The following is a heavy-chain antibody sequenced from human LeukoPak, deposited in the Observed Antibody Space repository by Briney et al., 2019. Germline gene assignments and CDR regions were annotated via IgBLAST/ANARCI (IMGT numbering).Heavy chain of an antibody. D-gene: IGHD4-17*01. V-gene: IGHV4-59*01. CDR1: GGSISSYY. J-gene: IGHJ4*02. Sequence: SETLSLTCTVSGGSISSYYWSWIRQPPGKGLEWIGYIYYSGSTNYNPSLKCRVTISVDTSKNQFSLKLSSVTAADTAVYYCARFRYGDYRLDYWGQGTLVTVSS. CDR3: ARFRYGDYRLDY. CDR2: IYYSGST.